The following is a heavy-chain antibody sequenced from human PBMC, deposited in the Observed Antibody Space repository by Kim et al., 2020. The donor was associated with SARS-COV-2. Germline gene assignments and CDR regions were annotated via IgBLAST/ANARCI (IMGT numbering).Heavy chain of an antibody. CDR3: AKSLWFGELLPIDYYYDYMDV. Sequence: GGSLRLSCAASGFTFDDYAMHWVRQAPGKGLEWVSGISWNSGSIGYADSVKGRFTISRDNAKNSLYLQMNSLRAEDTALYYCAKSLWFGELLPIDYYYDYMDVWGKGTPVTVSS. J-gene: IGHJ6*03. D-gene: IGHD3-10*01. CDR1: GFTFDDYA. CDR2: ISWNSGSI. V-gene: IGHV3-9*01.